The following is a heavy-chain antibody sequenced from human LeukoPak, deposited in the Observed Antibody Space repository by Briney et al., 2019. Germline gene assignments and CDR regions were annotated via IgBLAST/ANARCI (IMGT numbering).Heavy chain of an antibody. V-gene: IGHV2-5*02. J-gene: IGHJ3*02. Sequence: ESGPTLVNPTQTLTLTCTFSGFSLSTSGVGVGWIRQPPGTALAWLALISWGDDKRYSPSLKSRLTITKDTSNNQVVLTMTNMDPVDTATYYCAHRQNWGEAFDIWGQGTMVTVSS. D-gene: IGHD7-27*01. CDR1: GFSLSTSGVG. CDR3: AHRQNWGEAFDI. CDR2: ISWGDDK.